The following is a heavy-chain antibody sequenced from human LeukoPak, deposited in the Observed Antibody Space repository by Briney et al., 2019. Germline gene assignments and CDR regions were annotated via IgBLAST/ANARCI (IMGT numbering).Heavy chain of an antibody. CDR3: VPDYAFSSGPNRHLLDF. J-gene: IGHJ4*02. V-gene: IGHV3-30*02. D-gene: IGHD3-3*01. CDR2: LQYDGSET. CDR1: GFIFSSYG. Sequence: GGSLRLSCVASGFIFSSYGMHWVRQAPGKGLEWVAFLQYDGSETVNTDSVKGRFTISRDNSKNTLHLQMDSLRTDDTAVYYCVPDYAFSSGPNRHLLDFWGQGTLVTVSS.